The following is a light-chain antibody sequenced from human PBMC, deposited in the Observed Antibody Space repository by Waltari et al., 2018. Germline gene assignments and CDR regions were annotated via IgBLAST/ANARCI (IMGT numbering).Light chain of an antibody. CDR1: QGISNY. CDR3: QQPYFSPRP. CDR2: AAS. J-gene: IGKJ1*01. Sequence: DIQLTQSPSFLSASVGDRVTITCRASQGISNYLAWYQQKPGKAPQVLIYAASTLRSGVPARFRGSGSGTEFTLTISSLQPEDFATYYCQQPYFSPRPFGQGTKVDVK. V-gene: IGKV1-9*01.